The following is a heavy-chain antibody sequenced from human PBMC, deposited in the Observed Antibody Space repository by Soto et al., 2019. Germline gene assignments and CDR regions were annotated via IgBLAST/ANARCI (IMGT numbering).Heavy chain of an antibody. V-gene: IGHV3-30*18. J-gene: IGHJ5*02. D-gene: IGHD2-2*01. CDR2: ISYDGSNK. Sequence: GGSLRLSCAASGFTFSSYGMHWVRQAPGKGLEWVAVISYDGSNKYYADSVKGRFTISRDNSKNTLYLQMNSLRAEDTAVYYCAKDHHCSSTSCYNWFDPWGQGTLVTVSS. CDR3: AKDHHCSSTSCYNWFDP. CDR1: GFTFSSYG.